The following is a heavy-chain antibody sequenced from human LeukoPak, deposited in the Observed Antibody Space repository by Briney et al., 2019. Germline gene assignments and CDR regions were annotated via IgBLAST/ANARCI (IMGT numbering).Heavy chain of an antibody. Sequence: PSETLSLTCAVSGGSISSSNWWSWVRQPPGKGLEWIGEIYHSGSTNYNPSLKSRVTISVDKSKNQFSLKLSSVTAADTAVYYCARSPNFSYYDILTNAFDIWGQGTMVTVSS. D-gene: IGHD3-9*01. J-gene: IGHJ3*02. CDR3: ARSPNFSYYDILTNAFDI. CDR2: IYHSGST. V-gene: IGHV4-4*02. CDR1: GGSISSSNW.